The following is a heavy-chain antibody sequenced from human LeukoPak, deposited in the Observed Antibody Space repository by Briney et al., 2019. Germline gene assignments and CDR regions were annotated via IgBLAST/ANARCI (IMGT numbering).Heavy chain of an antibody. Sequence: GGSLRLSCVVSGFTFSSYWMSWVRQAPGKGLEWVANIKRDGGEKYYVDSVKGRFTISRDNAKKSLYLQMNSLRAEDTAVYYCARALDCSGGSCYNGPDYWGQGTLVTVSS. CDR1: GFTFSSYW. CDR3: ARALDCSGGSCYNGPDY. V-gene: IGHV3-7*05. CDR2: IKRDGGEK. J-gene: IGHJ4*02. D-gene: IGHD2-15*01.